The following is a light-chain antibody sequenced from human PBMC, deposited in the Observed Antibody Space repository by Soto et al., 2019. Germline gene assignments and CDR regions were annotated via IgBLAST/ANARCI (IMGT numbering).Light chain of an antibody. J-gene: IGKJ1*01. Sequence: DIQMTPSPSTLSASVVDRVTITCRASQSISSWLAWYQQKPGKAPKLLIYKASSLESGVPSRFSGSGSGTEFTLTISSLQPDDFATYYCQQYNSYSQTVGQGTKVDIK. V-gene: IGKV1-5*03. CDR3: QQYNSYSQT. CDR1: QSISSW. CDR2: KAS.